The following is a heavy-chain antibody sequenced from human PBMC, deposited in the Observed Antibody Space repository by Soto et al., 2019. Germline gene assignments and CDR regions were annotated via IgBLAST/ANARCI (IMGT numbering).Heavy chain of an antibody. J-gene: IGHJ6*02. Sequence: QVQLVQSGAEVKKPGSAVKVYCKASGGTFRSYAISWVRQAPGQGLEWMGGIIPIFGTANYARKVQSRVTITADESTSTAYMALSSLRSEDTAVYYCARAKGDGMYVWCQGTTVTVSS. V-gene: IGHV1-69*12. D-gene: IGHD3-16*01. CDR3: ARAKGDGMYV. CDR1: GGTFRSYA. CDR2: IIPIFGTA.